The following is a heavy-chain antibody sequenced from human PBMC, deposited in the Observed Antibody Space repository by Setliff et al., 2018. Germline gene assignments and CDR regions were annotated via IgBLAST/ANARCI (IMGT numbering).Heavy chain of an antibody. CDR2: INPTGGST. CDR3: ARDLNRWFGEFAFDI. D-gene: IGHD3-10*01. CDR1: GYTFTSYY. J-gene: IGHJ3*02. V-gene: IGHV1-46*01. Sequence: ASVKVSCKASGYTFTSYYMHWVRQAPGQGLEWMGLINPTGGSTSYAQKFQGRVTMTRDTSTSTVFMELNSLRSDDTAVYYCARDLNRWFGEFAFDIWGQGTMVTVSS.